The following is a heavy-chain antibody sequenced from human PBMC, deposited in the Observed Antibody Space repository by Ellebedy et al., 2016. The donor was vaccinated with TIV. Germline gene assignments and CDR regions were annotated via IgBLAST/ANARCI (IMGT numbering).Heavy chain of an antibody. CDR2: IKEDGGER. D-gene: IGHD1-1*01. CDR1: GFTFTSYW. J-gene: IGHJ4*02. Sequence: GGSLRLSXAASGFTFTSYWMSWVRQAPGKGLEWVANIKEDGGERHYLESVRGRFTISRDNDNNSLYLKMTSLRAEDSGVYFCARDLTYKWNDGSLDFWGQGTQVTVSS. V-gene: IGHV3-7*01. CDR3: ARDLTYKWNDGSLDF.